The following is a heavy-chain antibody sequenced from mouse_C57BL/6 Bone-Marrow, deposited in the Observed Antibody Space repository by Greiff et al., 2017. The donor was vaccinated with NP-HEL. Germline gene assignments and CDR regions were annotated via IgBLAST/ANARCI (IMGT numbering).Heavy chain of an antibody. CDR2: ISYDGSN. J-gene: IGHJ1*03. CDR1: GYSITSGYY. D-gene: IGHD3-1*01. Sequence: EVQVVESGPGLVKPSQSLSLTCSVTGYSITSGYYWNWIRQFPGNKLEWMGYISYDGSNNYNPSLKNRISITRDTSKNQFFLKLNSVTTEDTATYYCARSSHSYWYFDVWGTGTTVTVSS. CDR3: ARSSHSYWYFDV. V-gene: IGHV3-6*01.